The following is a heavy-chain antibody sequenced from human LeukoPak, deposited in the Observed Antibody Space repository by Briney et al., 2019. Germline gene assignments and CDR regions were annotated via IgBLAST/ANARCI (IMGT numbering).Heavy chain of an antibody. Sequence: SETLSLTCTVSGVSISIGDYYWNWIRQHPEKSLEWIGYIFYSGSAYYNPSLKSRVTISVDTSKNQFSLKLSSVTAADTAVYYCARGSTLIRGFDYWGQGTLVTVSS. CDR3: ARGSTLIRGFDY. J-gene: IGHJ4*02. V-gene: IGHV4-31*03. CDR2: IFYSGSA. CDR1: GVSISIGDYY. D-gene: IGHD3-10*01.